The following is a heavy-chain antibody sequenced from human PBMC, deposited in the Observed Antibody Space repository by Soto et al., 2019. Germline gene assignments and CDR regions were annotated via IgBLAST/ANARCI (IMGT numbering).Heavy chain of an antibody. Sequence: QLQLQESGSGLVKPSQTLSLTCAVSGGSITSGNTYSWSWIRQPPGKGLEWIGSISHTGSTSYNPPLKSRVSMSVDKSKYQFSLKLSSVTAADMAVYYCARAVTPYFGTWFDPWGQGTLVTVSS. CDR2: ISHTGST. D-gene: IGHD3-10*01. CDR3: ARAVTPYFGTWFDP. V-gene: IGHV4-30-2*01. CDR1: GGSITSGNTYS. J-gene: IGHJ5*02.